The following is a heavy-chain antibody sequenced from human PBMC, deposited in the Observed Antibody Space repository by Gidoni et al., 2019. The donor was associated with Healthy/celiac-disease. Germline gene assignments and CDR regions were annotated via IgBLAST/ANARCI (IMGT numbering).Heavy chain of an antibody. D-gene: IGHD2-15*01. J-gene: IGHJ4*02. Sequence: QVQLVESGGGVVQPGRSLRLSCAASGFTFSSDGMHWVRQAPGKGLEWVAVIWYDGSNKYYADSVKGRFTISRDNSKNTLYLQMNSLRAEDTAVYYCARDVVAAKSSFDYWGQGTLVTVSS. CDR1: GFTFSSDG. CDR2: IWYDGSNK. CDR3: ARDVVAAKSSFDY. V-gene: IGHV3-33*01.